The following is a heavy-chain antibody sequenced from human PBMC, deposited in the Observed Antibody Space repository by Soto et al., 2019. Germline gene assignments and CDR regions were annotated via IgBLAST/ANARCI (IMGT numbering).Heavy chain of an antibody. D-gene: IGHD2-15*01. CDR1: GGSISSSSYY. V-gene: IGHV4-39*01. CDR2: IYYSGST. CDR3: ARHTPAISISDH. J-gene: IGHJ4*02. Sequence: QLQLQESGPGLVKPSETLSLTCTVSGGSISSSSYYWGWIRQPPGKGLEWIGSIYYSGSTYYNPSLKGRVTISVDTSKNQVSLKLSSVTAADTAVYYCARHTPAISISDHWGQGTLVTVSS.